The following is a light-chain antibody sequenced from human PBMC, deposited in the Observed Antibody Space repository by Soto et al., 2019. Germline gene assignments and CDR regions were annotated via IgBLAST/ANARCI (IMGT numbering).Light chain of an antibody. V-gene: IGKV4-1*01. J-gene: IGKJ1*01. CDR2: LAS. CDR1: QSVLYSANNKNC. CDR3: QQYYSTPRT. Sequence: DLVMTQSPDSLAVSLGERATINCKSSQSVLYSANNKNCLAWYQQKPGQPPKLLLYLASTRESGVPDRFSGSGSGPDFTLTISSLQAEDVAVYYCQQYYSTPRTFGQGTKVEIK.